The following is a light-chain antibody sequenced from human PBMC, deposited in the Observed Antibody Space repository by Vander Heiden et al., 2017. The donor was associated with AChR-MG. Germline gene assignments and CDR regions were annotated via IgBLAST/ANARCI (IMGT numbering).Light chain of an antibody. V-gene: IGLV2-14*03. J-gene: IGLJ1*01. Sequence: QPALTQPAPVSSSPGQSITISCTGTSSDVGGYNSVSWYQQHPGKAPKVMIFDGNKRPSGISNRFSGSKSDNTASLTISGLQAEDEADYYCSSYASGSTYVFGTGTKVTVL. CDR2: DGN. CDR1: SSDVGGYNS. CDR3: SSYASGSTYV.